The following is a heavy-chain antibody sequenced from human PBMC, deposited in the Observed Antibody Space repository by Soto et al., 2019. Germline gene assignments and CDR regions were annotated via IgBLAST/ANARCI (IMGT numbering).Heavy chain of an antibody. J-gene: IGHJ6*03. CDR3: AREVGDTDTYYYYYMDV. CDR2: IWYDGSNK. CDR1: GFTFSSYG. Sequence: GGSLRLSCAASGFTFSSYGMHWVRQAPGKGLEWVAVIWYDGSNKYYADSVKGRFTISRDNSKNTLYLQMNSLRAEDTAVYYCAREVGDTDTYYYYYMDVWGKGTTVTVSS. V-gene: IGHV3-33*01. D-gene: IGHD5-18*01.